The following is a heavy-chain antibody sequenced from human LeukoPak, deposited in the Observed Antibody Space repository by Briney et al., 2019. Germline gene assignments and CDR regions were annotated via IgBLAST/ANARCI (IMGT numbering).Heavy chain of an antibody. D-gene: IGHD3-16*02. J-gene: IGHJ5*02. CDR1: GFIFSSYS. CDR2: ISSSSSYI. V-gene: IGHV3-21*01. CDR3: ARASDYDYVWGSYRYYDWFDP. Sequence: GGSLRLSCAASGFIFSSYSMNWVRQAPGKGLEWVSSISSSSSYIYYADSVKGRFTISRDNAKNSLYLQMNSLRAEDTAVYYCARASDYDYVWGSYRYYDWFDPWGQGTLVTVSS.